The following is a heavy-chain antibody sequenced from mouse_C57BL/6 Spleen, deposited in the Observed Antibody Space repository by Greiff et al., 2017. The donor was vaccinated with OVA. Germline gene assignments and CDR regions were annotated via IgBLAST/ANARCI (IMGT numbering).Heavy chain of an antibody. V-gene: IGHV1-15*01. CDR3: TREEYYGSSQAWFAY. CDR1: GYTFTDYE. CDR2: IDPETGGT. J-gene: IGHJ3*01. D-gene: IGHD1-1*01. Sequence: VKLQESGAELVRPGASVTLSCKASGYTFTDYEMHWVKQTPVHGLEWIGAIDPETGGTAYNQKFKGKAILTADKSSSTAYMELRSLTSEDSAVYYCTREEYYGSSQAWFAYWGQGTLVTVSA.